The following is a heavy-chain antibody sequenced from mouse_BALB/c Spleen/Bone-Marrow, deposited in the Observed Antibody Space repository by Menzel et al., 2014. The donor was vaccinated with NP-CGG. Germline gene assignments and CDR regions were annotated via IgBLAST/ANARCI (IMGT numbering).Heavy chain of an antibody. CDR1: GYTFTSYY. CDR2: INPSNDGT. D-gene: IGHD2-3*01. CDR3: TRSNDNWFAY. V-gene: IGHV1S81*02. J-gene: IGHJ3*01. Sequence: QVQLQQSGAELVKPGASVKLSCKASGYTFTSYYIYWVKQRPGQGLEWIGEINPSNDGTNFNEKFKSKATLTVDKSSSTAYMQLSSLASEDSAVYYCTRSNDNWFAYWGQGTLVTVSA.